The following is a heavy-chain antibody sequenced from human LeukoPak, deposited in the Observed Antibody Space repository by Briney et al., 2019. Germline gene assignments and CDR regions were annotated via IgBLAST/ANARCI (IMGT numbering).Heavy chain of an antibody. V-gene: IGHV4-39*07. D-gene: IGHD4-17*01. CDR1: GGSISSSSYY. CDR2: IYYSGST. Sequence: SETLSLTCTVSGGSISSSSYYWGWIRQPPGKGLEWIGSIYYSGSTYYNPSLKSRVTISVDTSKNQFSLKLSSVTAADTAVYYCARGEHDYGDYLDAFDIWGQGTMVTVSS. J-gene: IGHJ3*02. CDR3: ARGEHDYGDYLDAFDI.